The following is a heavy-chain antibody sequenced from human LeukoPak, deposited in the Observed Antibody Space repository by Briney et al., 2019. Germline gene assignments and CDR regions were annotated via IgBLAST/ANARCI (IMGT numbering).Heavy chain of an antibody. CDR2: VNSDGSRT. Sequence: GGSLRLSCAASGFTFTKYWMHWVRQAPGKGLVWVSRVNSDGSRTTYADSVKGRFTISRDNANNTLYLQMNSLTAEDTAVYYCAREGSVTNDYWGQGSLVTVSS. CDR3: AREGSVTNDY. J-gene: IGHJ4*02. D-gene: IGHD4-17*01. CDR1: GFTFTKYW. V-gene: IGHV3-74*03.